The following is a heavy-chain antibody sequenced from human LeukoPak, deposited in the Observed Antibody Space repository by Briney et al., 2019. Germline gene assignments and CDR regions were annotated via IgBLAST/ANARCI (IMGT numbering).Heavy chain of an antibody. J-gene: IGHJ4*02. V-gene: IGHV3-30*02. D-gene: IGHD1-14*01. CDR3: AKPAKTDYADY. CDR2: IKPDGGEK. CDR1: GFTFSYYG. Sequence: GGSLRLSCAASGFTFSYYGIHWVRQAPGKGLEWVANIKPDGGEKYYAYSVKGRFTISRDNSKNTLYLQMNSLRAEDTAVYYCAKPAKTDYADYWGQGTLVTVSS.